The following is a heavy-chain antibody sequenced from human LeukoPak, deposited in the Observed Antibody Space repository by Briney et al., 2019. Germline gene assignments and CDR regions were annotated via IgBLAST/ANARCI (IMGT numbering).Heavy chain of an antibody. J-gene: IGHJ4*02. CDR1: GGSFSGYY. D-gene: IGHD3-3*01. V-gene: IGHV4-59*01. CDR2: MYYSGST. Sequence: PSETLSLTCAVYGGSFSGYYWSWIRQPPGKGLEWIGNMYYSGSTTYNPSLKSRVTISLDTSKNQFSLELSSVTAADTAVYYCARAGGSFWSGHQFDYWGQGTLITVSS. CDR3: ARAGGSFWSGHQFDY.